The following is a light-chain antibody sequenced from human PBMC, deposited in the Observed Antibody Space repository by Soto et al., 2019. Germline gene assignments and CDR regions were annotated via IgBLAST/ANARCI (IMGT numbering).Light chain of an antibody. CDR2: EVN. CDR1: SSDVGGDNY. Sequence: LTQPSSASGSPGQSLTISFIGTSSDVGGDNYVSWYQQHPGEAPKLLIYEVNRRPSGVPGRFSGSKSGNTASLTVSGLQTEHLSYYYWQSYARRNPFVLASGIKVNVL. J-gene: IGLJ1*01. CDR3: QSYARRNPFV. V-gene: IGLV2-8*01.